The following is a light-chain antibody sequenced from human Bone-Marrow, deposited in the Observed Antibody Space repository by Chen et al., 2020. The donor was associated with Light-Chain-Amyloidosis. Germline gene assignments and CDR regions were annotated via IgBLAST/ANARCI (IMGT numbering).Light chain of an antibody. CDR1: QTISSNY. CDR3: QQYGTSPLT. CDR2: GSS. J-gene: IGKJ4*01. V-gene: IGKV3-20*01. Sequence: EIVLTQSPGTLSLSPGEGANLSCRASQTISSNYLTWYPQKFGQAPRLLIYGSSSRATGIPDRFTGSGSGTDFTLTVSLLEPEDFAMYYCQQYGTSPLTFGGGTKVESK.